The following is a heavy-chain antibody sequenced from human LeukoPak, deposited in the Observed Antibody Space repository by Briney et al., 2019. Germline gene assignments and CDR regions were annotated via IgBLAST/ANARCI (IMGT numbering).Heavy chain of an antibody. D-gene: IGHD5-18*01. V-gene: IGHV3-7*01. J-gene: IGHJ6*02. CDR1: GFTFSSCW. CDR2: IKQDESEK. CDR3: AREGYRSHTGYRYGYYYYGLAV. Sequence: GWSLRLSCAASGFTFSSCWMSWFGQAPEKGREWLANIKQDESEKYYVCYVQRRFTLPRDNAKNPLYLQMNSLRAEDPAVYYCAREGYRSHTGYRYGYYYYGLAVWGQGPTVTVSS.